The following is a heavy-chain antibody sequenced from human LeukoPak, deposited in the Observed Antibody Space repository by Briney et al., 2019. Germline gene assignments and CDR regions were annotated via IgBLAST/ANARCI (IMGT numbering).Heavy chain of an antibody. J-gene: IGHJ6*02. CDR2: IHPNSGDT. Sequence: ASVKVSCKTSGYTFTDYYMFWVRQVPGQGFEWMGWIHPNSGDTNYARKFQGRVAMTWGTSITTIYMELTRLTSDDTAVYYCAQERGYCTTIHCHGMDVWGQGTTVSVSS. V-gene: IGHV1-2*02. CDR3: AQERGYCTTIHCHGMDV. D-gene: IGHD2-8*01. CDR1: GYTFTDYY.